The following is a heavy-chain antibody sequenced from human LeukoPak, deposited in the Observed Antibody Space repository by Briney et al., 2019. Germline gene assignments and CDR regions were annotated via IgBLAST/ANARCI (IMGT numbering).Heavy chain of an antibody. J-gene: IGHJ6*02. D-gene: IGHD2-2*01. V-gene: IGHV3-30*02. CDR2: IWYDGSNK. CDR3: AKVAGGSSTSCYGCYYYGMDV. CDR1: GFTFSSYG. Sequence: GGSLRLSCAASGFTFSSYGMHWVRQAPGKGLEWVAVIWYDGSNKYYADSVKGRFTISRDNSKNTLYLQMNSLRAEDTAVYYCAKVAGGSSTSCYGCYYYGMDVWGQGTTVTVSS.